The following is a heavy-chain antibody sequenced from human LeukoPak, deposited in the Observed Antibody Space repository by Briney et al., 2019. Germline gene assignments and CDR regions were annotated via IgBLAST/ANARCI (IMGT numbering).Heavy chain of an antibody. Sequence: SETLSLTCTVSGGSISSYYWSWIRQPAGKGLEWIGRIYTSGSTNYNPSLKSRVTMSVDTSKNQFSLKLSSVTAADTAVYYCARDTRYYYDSSGIPRGAFDIWGQGTMVTVSS. J-gene: IGHJ3*02. CDR3: ARDTRYYYDSSGIPRGAFDI. CDR1: GGSISSYY. V-gene: IGHV4-4*07. D-gene: IGHD3-22*01. CDR2: IYTSGST.